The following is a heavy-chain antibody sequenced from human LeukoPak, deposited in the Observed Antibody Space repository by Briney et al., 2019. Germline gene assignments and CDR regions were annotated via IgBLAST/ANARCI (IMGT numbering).Heavy chain of an antibody. J-gene: IGHJ4*02. V-gene: IGHV3-23*01. CDR3: AKASWVSEANAVL. Sequence: GGSLRLSCAASGFTFRSYAMSGVRHAPARGLEWVSSLRGNGETFYADSVKGRCTLSRDDSRNIVHLQLNSLRVEDTAIYYCAKASWVSEANAVLGGQGTQVTVSS. D-gene: IGHD6-13*01. CDR2: LRGNGET. CDR1: GFTFRSYA.